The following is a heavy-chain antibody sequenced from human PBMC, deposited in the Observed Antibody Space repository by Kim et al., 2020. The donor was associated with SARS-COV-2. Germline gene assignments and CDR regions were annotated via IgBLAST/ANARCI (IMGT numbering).Heavy chain of an antibody. D-gene: IGHD2-15*01. CDR1: GGSISSGGYY. J-gene: IGHJ4*02. CDR3: ASSLRPLSGGSSDPSFFFY. V-gene: IGHV4-31*03. Sequence: SETLSLTCTVSGGSISSGGYYWSWIRQHPGKGLEWIGYIYYSGSTYYNPSLKSRVTISVDTSKNQFSLKLSSVTAADTAVYYCASSLRPLSGGSSDPSFFFYWGQGTLVTVSS. CDR2: IYYSGST.